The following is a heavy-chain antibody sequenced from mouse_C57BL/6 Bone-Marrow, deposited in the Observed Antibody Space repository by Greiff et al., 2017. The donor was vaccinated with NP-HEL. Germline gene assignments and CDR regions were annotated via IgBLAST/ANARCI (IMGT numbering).Heavy chain of an antibody. V-gene: IGHV7-3*01. J-gene: IGHJ4*01. CDR3: ARSIYYDYADDPFYAMDY. D-gene: IGHD2-4*01. CDR2: IRNKANGYTS. Sequence: EVKLEESGGGLVQPGGSLSLSCAASGFTFTDYYMSWVRQPPGKALEWLGFIRNKANGYTSAYNASVKGRFTISRDNSQSILYLQMNALRAEDSATYYCARSIYYDYADDPFYAMDYWGQGTSVTVSS. CDR1: GFTFTDYY.